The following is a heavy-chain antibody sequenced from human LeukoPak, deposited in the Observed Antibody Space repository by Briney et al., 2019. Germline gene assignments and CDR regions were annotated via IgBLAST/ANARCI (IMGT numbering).Heavy chain of an antibody. CDR2: ISGSGYNT. D-gene: IGHD3-3*01. CDR3: ARDFSSQSPDY. CDR1: GFTFSSYA. Sequence: GGSLRLSCAASGFTFSSYAMSWVRQAPGKGLEWVSAISGSGYNTYYADSVKGRFTISRDSSKNSLYLQMDSLRAEDTAVYYCARDFSSQSPDYWGQGTLVTVSS. V-gene: IGHV3-23*01. J-gene: IGHJ4*02.